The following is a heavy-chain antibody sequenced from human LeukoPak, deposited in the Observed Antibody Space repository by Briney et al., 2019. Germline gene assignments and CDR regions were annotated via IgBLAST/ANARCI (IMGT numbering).Heavy chain of an antibody. CDR3: AELGITMIGGV. Sequence: GGSLRLSCAASGFTFSSYEMNWVRQAPGKGLEWVSYISSTGSTIYYADSVKGRFTISCDNAKNSLYLQMNSMRAEDTAVYYCAELGITMIGGVWGKGTTVTISS. D-gene: IGHD3-10*02. CDR2: ISSTGSTI. J-gene: IGHJ6*04. V-gene: IGHV3-48*03. CDR1: GFTFSSYE.